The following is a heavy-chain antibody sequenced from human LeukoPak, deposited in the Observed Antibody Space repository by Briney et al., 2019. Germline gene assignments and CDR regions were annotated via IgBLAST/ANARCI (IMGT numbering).Heavy chain of an antibody. J-gene: IGHJ4*01. CDR2: ISVDSGET. Sequence: ASVKVSCKASGYRFDNYGFSWVRRAPGQGLEWMAWISVDSGETHFAQKYEGRVTVTTDKSTSTAYMELRSLRSDDTAVYYCATDPGYTTTWKGAFDYWGHGTLVTVSS. CDR1: GYRFDNYG. D-gene: IGHD6-13*01. CDR3: ATDPGYTTTWKGAFDY. V-gene: IGHV1-18*01.